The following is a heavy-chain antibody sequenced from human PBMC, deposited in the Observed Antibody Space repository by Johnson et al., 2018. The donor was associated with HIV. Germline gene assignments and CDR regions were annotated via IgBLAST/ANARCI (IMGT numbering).Heavy chain of an antibody. J-gene: IGHJ3*02. CDR1: GVTISSFG. V-gene: IGHV3-30*02. CDR2: IRFDGSDE. D-gene: IGHD1-26*01. CDR3: TKVWGLCSGQYHGAFDI. Sequence: VQLVESGGGVVQPGGSLRLSCAASGVTISSFGMHWVRQAPGKGLEWVAFIRFDGSDEYYSNSVKGRFTISRDNSKNTLYLQMNSLRPEDTAVYYCTKVWGLCSGQYHGAFDIWGQGTMVTVSS.